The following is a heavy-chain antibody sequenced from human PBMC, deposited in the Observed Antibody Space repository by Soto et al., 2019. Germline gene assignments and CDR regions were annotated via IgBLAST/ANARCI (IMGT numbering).Heavy chain of an antibody. Sequence: PSETLSLTCSVSNLSISSGYYWGWIRQPPGKGLEWIANIYHIGITYYNSSLKSRITISVDTSKNQFSLKMNSVTAADTAVYYCARGSHIVVATDAFDIWGQGKMGTVS. J-gene: IGHJ3*02. D-gene: IGHD2-21*02. V-gene: IGHV4-38-2*02. CDR1: NLSISSGYY. CDR3: ARGSHIVVATDAFDI. CDR2: IYHIGIT.